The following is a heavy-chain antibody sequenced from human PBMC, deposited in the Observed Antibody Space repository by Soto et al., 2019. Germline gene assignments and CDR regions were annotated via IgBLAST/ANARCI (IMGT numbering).Heavy chain of an antibody. D-gene: IGHD3-9*01. V-gene: IGHV3-74*01. CDR2: INSDGSST. CDR3: ARLYYDILTGYYLFDY. CDR1: GFTFSSYW. J-gene: IGHJ4*02. Sequence: EVQLVESGGGLVQPGGSLRLSCAASGFTFSSYWMHWVRQAPGKGLVWVSRINSDGSSTSYADSVNGRFTISRDNAKNTVHLQMNSLRAEDTAVYYCARLYYDILTGYYLFDYWGQGTLVTVSS.